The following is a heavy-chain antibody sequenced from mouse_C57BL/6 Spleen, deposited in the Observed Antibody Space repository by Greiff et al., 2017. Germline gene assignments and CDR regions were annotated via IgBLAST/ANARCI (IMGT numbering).Heavy chain of an antibody. CDR2: INPGSGGT. D-gene: IGHD1-1*01. Sequence: QVQLQQSGAELVRPGTSVKVSCKASGYAFTNYLIEWVKQRPGQGLEWIGVINPGSGGTNYNEKFKGKATLTADKSSSTAYMQLSSLTSEDSAVYFCASSYYYGSSNWYFDVWGTGTTVTVSS. J-gene: IGHJ1*03. V-gene: IGHV1-54*01. CDR1: GYAFTNYL. CDR3: ASSYYYGSSNWYFDV.